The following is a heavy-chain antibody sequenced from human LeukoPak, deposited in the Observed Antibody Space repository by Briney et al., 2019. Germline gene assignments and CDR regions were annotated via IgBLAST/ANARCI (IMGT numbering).Heavy chain of an antibody. CDR2: INPNSGGT. J-gene: IGHJ4*02. V-gene: IGHV1-2*02. CDR3: ARVPGCSSASCYPTGDY. Sequence: ASVKVSCKASGYTFTGYYMHWVRQAPGQGLAWMGWINPNSGGTNYAQKFQGRVTMTRDTSISTAYMELSRLRSDDTAVYYCARVPGCSSASCYPTGDYWGQGTLVTVSS. D-gene: IGHD2-2*01. CDR1: GYTFTGYY.